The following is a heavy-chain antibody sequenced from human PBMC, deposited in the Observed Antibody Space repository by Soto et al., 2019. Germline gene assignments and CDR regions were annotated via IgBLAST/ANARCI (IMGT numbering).Heavy chain of an antibody. D-gene: IGHD1-1*01. V-gene: IGHV1-69*01. Sequence: QVQLVQSGAEVRKPGSSVNVSCKASGTTFSTHGIHWVRQAPGQGLEWMGGFVPMFSSSNYAQKFQGRLTIVADESTNSAYMELSSLRADDSAIYYCAGSGGTYYFDHWGQGTLVTVSS. CDR2: FVPMFSSS. CDR1: GTTFSTHG. J-gene: IGHJ4*02. CDR3: AGSGGTYYFDH.